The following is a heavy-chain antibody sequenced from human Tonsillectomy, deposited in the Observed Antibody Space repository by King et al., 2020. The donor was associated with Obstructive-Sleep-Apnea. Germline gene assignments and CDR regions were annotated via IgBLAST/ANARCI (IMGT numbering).Heavy chain of an antibody. D-gene: IGHD3-10*01. Sequence: QLVQSGGGVVQPGRSLRLSCAASGFTFSSYAMHWVRQAPGKGLEWVAVISYEGSNKYYADSVKGRFTISRDNSKNTLYLQMNSLRAEDTAVYYCARDREFYYYGSGSKDYYFDYWGQGTLVTVSS. CDR2: ISYEGSNK. J-gene: IGHJ4*02. CDR3: ARDREFYYYGSGSKDYYFDY. V-gene: IGHV3-30*04. CDR1: GFTFSSYA.